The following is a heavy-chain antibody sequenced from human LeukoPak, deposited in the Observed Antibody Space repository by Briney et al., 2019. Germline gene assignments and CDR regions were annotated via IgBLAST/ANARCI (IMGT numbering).Heavy chain of an antibody. CDR1: GYTFTSYY. Sequence: GASVKVSCKASGYTFTSYYMHWVRQAPGQGLEWMGIINPSGGSTSYAQKFRGRVTMTRDTSTSTVYMELSSLRSEDTAVYYCAREGNELRLGYWGQGTLVTVSS. J-gene: IGHJ4*02. CDR3: AREGNELRLGY. CDR2: INPSGGST. D-gene: IGHD3-16*01. V-gene: IGHV1-46*01.